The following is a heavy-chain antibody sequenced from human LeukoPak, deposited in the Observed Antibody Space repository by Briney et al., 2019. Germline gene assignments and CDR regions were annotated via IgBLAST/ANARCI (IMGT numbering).Heavy chain of an antibody. J-gene: IGHJ6*02. CDR3: AKGVHDFWSGSYYGMDV. Sequence: GGSLRLSCAASGFTFSSYGMHWVRQAPGKGLEWVAVISYDGSNKYYADSVKGRFTISRDNSENTLYLQMNSLRAEDTAVYYCAKGVHDFWSGSYYGMDVWGQGTTVTVSS. D-gene: IGHD3-3*01. CDR2: ISYDGSNK. CDR1: GFTFSSYG. V-gene: IGHV3-30*18.